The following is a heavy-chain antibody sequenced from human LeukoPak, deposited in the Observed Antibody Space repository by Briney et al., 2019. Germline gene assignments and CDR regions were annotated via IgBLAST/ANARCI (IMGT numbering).Heavy chain of an antibody. CDR1: GGSISSGGYY. D-gene: IGHD2-15*01. Sequence: PSQTLSLTCTVSGGSISSGGYYWSWIRQHPGKGLEWIGYIYYSGSTYYNPSLKSRVTISVDTSKNQFSLKLSSVTAADTAVYYCARKNSDCSGGSCYSGWFDPWGQGTLVTVSS. CDR3: ARKNSDCSGGSCYSGWFDP. V-gene: IGHV4-31*03. J-gene: IGHJ5*02. CDR2: IYYSGST.